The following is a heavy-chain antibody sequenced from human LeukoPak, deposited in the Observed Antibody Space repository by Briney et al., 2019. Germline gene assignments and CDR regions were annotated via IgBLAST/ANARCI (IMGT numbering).Heavy chain of an antibody. J-gene: IGHJ4*02. CDR1: GGSISSYY. CDR3: ASGGTVACFDY. Sequence: SETLSLTCTVSGGSISSYYWSWIRQPPGKGLEWIGYIYYSGSTNYNPSLKSRVTISVDTSKNQFSLKLSSVTAADTAVYYCASGGTVACFDYWGQGTLVTVSS. D-gene: IGHD4-23*01. CDR2: IYYSGST. V-gene: IGHV4-59*01.